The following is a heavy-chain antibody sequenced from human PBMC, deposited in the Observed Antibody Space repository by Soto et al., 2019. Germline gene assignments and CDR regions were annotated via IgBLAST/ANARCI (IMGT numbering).Heavy chain of an antibody. CDR3: ALGSISSCYRLNY. V-gene: IGHV3-9*01. CDR1: GITFDDFA. J-gene: IGHJ4*02. Sequence: EVQLVESGGGLVQPGRSLRLSCAASGITFDDFAMHWVRQAPGKGLEWVSGINWDGDFLDYADSVKGRLTISRDKAKNSLYLQMSSLRREDTALYFCALGSISSCYRLNYWGQGTLVTGSS. D-gene: IGHD3-3*02. CDR2: INWDGDFL.